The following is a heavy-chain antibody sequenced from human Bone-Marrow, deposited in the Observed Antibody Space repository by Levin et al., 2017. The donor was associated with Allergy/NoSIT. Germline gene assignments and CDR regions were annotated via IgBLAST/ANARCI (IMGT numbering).Heavy chain of an antibody. CDR3: ARAPARIAARHYDAFDI. D-gene: IGHD6-6*01. Sequence: GGSLRLSCKGSGYSFTSYWIGWVRQMPGKGLEWMGIIYPGDSDTRYSPSFQGQVTISADKSISTAYLQWSSLKASDTAMYYCARAPARIAARHYDAFDIWGQGTMVTVSS. V-gene: IGHV5-51*01. CDR1: GYSFTSYW. CDR2: IYPGDSDT. J-gene: IGHJ3*02.